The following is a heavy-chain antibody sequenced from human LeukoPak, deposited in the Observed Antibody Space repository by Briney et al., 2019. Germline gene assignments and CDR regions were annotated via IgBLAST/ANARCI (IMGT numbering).Heavy chain of an antibody. CDR1: GFIFDDYA. Sequence: PGGSLRLSCAASGFIFDDYAMHWVRQAPGKGLEWVSLISGDGGSTYYADSVKGRFTISRDSSKNSLFLQMSSLRTEDTALYYCAKGFYSCGYLLDYWGQGTLVTVSS. J-gene: IGHJ4*02. CDR3: AKGFYSCGYLLDY. CDR2: ISGDGGST. D-gene: IGHD5-18*01. V-gene: IGHV3-43*02.